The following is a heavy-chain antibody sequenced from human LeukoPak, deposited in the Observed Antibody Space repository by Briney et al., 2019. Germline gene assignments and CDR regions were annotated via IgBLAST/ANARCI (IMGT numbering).Heavy chain of an antibody. CDR1: GGSIISGDYY. Sequence: SETLSLTCTVSGGSIISGDYYWSWIRQPPGKGLEWIGYIYYSGSTYYNPSLKSRVTISVDTSKNQFSLKLSSVTAADTAVYYCANGIVGAPVYYMDVWGKGTTVTVSS. J-gene: IGHJ6*03. V-gene: IGHV4-30-4*08. CDR3: ANGIVGAPVYYMDV. CDR2: IYYSGST. D-gene: IGHD1-26*01.